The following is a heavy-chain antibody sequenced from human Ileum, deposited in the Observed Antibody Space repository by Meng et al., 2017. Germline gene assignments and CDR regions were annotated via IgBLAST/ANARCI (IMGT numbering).Heavy chain of an antibody. CDR2: INWNGAST. D-gene: IGHD3-10*01. V-gene: IGHV3-20*04. CDR3: VREFYGSGSYYDNYFDP. Sequence: GESLKISCAASGFTFDEYSMNWVRQTPGKGLEWVSGINWNGASTSYADSVKGRFSISRDNAKNSLYLQMNSLRAEDTAFYYCVREFYGSGSYYDNYFDPWGQGTLVTVSS. CDR1: GFTFDEYS. J-gene: IGHJ5*02.